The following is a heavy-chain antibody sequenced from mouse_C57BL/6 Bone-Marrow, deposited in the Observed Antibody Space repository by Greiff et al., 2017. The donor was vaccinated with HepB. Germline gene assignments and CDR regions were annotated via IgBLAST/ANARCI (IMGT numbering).Heavy chain of an antibody. CDR1: GYTFTSYW. J-gene: IGHJ1*03. Sequence: VQLQQPGTELVKPGASVKLSCKASGYTFTSYWMHWVKQRPGQGLEWIGNINPSNGGTNYNEKFKSKATLTVDKSSSTAYMQISSLTSEDSAVYYCARSEDGYYGWYFDVWGTGTTVTVSS. CDR2: INPSNGGT. CDR3: ARSEDGYYGWYFDV. V-gene: IGHV1-53*01. D-gene: IGHD2-3*01.